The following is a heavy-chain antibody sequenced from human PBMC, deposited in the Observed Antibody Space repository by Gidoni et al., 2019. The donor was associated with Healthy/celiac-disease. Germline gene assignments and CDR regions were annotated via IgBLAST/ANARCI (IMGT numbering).Heavy chain of an antibody. J-gene: IGHJ4*02. D-gene: IGHD3-22*01. CDR1: GGSISSGGYY. CDR3: ARAFSYDSSGYYEYYFDY. Sequence: QVQLQESVPGLVKPSQTLSLTCTVSGGSISSGGYYWSWIRPHPGKGLEWIGYIYYSGSTYYNPSLKSRVTISVDTSKNQFSLKLSSVTAADTAVYYCARAFSYDSSGYYEYYFDYWGQGTLVTVSS. CDR2: IYYSGST. V-gene: IGHV4-31*03.